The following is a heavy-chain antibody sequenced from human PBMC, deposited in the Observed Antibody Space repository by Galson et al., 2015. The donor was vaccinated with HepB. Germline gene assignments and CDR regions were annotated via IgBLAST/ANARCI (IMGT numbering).Heavy chain of an antibody. Sequence: CAISGDSVSTNSAAWNWIRQSPSRGLEWLGRTYYRSRWYKDYAVSVKSRITINPETSRNQFSLQLNSVTPEDTAVYYCTRGVGAPDYYSYGMDVWGQGTTVTVSS. J-gene: IGHJ6*02. D-gene: IGHD1-26*01. CDR3: TRGVGAPDYYSYGMDV. CDR1: GDSVSTNSAA. V-gene: IGHV6-1*01. CDR2: TYYRSRWYK.